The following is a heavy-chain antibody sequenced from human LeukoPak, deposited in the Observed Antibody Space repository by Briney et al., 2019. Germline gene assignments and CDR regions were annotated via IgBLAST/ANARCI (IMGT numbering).Heavy chain of an antibody. CDR1: GGTFSSYA. CDR2: IIPIFGTA. D-gene: IGHD1-26*01. Sequence: ASVKVSCKASGGTFSSYAISWVRQAPGQGLEWMGGIIPIFGTANYAQKFQGRVTMTRDTSTSTVYMELSSLRSEDTAVYYCAREVGIRGHFDYWGRGTPVTVSS. V-gene: IGHV1-69*05. CDR3: AREVGIRGHFDY. J-gene: IGHJ4*02.